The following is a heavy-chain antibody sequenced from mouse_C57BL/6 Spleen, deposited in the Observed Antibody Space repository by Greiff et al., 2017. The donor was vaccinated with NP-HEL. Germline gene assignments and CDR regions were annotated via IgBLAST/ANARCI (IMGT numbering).Heavy chain of an antibody. CDR3: ARGYQGNYFDY. CDR1: GFTFSSYT. CDR2: ISGGGGNN. D-gene: IGHD1-2*01. Sequence: EVQLVESGGGLVKPGGSLKLSCAASGFTFSSYTMSWVRQTPEKRLEWVATISGGGGNNYYPDSVKGRFTISRDIDKNTLYLQMRSLRSEDTALYYCARGYQGNYFDYWGQGTTLTVSS. V-gene: IGHV5-9*01. J-gene: IGHJ2*01.